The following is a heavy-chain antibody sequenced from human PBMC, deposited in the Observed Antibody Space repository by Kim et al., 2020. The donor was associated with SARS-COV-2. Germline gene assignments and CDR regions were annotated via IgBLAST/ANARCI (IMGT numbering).Heavy chain of an antibody. CDR2: ISGSGDII. Sequence: GGSLRLSCTASGFIFNNYAMSWVRQAPGKGPEWVSSISGSGDIIHYADSVKGRFTISRDRSKNTLSLQMNSLRAEDTALYYCAKDLRGLDMAFDYWGQGTPVTVSS. D-gene: IGHD3-10*01. V-gene: IGHV3-23*01. J-gene: IGHJ4*02. CDR3: AKDLRGLDMAFDY. CDR1: GFIFNNYA.